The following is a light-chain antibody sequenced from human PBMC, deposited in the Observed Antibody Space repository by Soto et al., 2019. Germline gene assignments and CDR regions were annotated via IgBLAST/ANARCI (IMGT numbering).Light chain of an antibody. Sequence: QSALTQPPSASGSPGQSVSISCSGTNSDVGRYDRVSWYQQHPGKVPKLIIYDVTQRPSGVPDRFSGSKSGNTASLTVTGLQAEDEADYYCSSYGGSDFHVSFGGGTQLTVL. CDR2: DVT. J-gene: IGLJ2*01. V-gene: IGLV2-8*01. CDR1: NSDVGRYDR. CDR3: SSYGGSDFHVS.